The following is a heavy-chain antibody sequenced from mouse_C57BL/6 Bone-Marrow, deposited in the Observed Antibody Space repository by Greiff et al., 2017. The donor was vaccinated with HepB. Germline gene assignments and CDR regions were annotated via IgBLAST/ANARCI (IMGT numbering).Heavy chain of an antibody. J-gene: IGHJ2*01. CDR1: GFTFTNTY. Sequence: VQLQQSVAELVRPGASVKLSCTASGFTFTNTYMHWVKQRPEQGLEWIGRIDPANGNTKYAAKFQGKATITADTSSNTAYLQLSSLTSEDAAIYYCASYYNESLDYWGQGTTLTVSS. V-gene: IGHV14-3*01. D-gene: IGHD2-12*01. CDR2: IDPANGNT. CDR3: ASYYNESLDY.